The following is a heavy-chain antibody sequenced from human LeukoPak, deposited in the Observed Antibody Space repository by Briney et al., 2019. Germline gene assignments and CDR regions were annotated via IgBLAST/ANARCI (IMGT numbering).Heavy chain of an antibody. Sequence: GGSLRLSCAASGFTFSSYGMHWVRQAPGKGLEWVAVIWYGGSNKYYADSVEGRFTISRDNSKNTLYLQMNSLRAEDTAVYYCAKDWGYSYGPRESGSGAMDYWGQGTLVTVSS. D-gene: IGHD5-18*01. CDR2: IWYGGSNK. V-gene: IGHV3-30*02. J-gene: IGHJ4*02. CDR1: GFTFSSYG. CDR3: AKDWGYSYGPRESGSGAMDY.